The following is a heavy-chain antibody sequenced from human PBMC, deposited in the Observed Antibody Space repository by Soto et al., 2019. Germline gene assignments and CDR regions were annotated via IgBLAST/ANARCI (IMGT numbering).Heavy chain of an antibody. Sequence: SETLSLTCTVSGGSINGHYWSWIRQPPGKGLEWIGYVYYSGSTDYNPSLQSRVTISVDTSNNQFSLRLSSVTAADTAVYYCARHRYYYGSGSPFDYWGQGTLVTVSS. J-gene: IGHJ4*02. CDR2: VYYSGST. V-gene: IGHV4-59*08. D-gene: IGHD3-10*01. CDR1: GGSINGHY. CDR3: ARHRYYYGSGSPFDY.